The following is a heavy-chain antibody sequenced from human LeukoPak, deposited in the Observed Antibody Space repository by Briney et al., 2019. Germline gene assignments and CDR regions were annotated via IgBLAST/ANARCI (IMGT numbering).Heavy chain of an antibody. J-gene: IGHJ5*02. D-gene: IGHD3-16*02. CDR1: GGSISSGSYY. CDR3: ARDQIMITFGGVIGTYNWFDP. Sequence: SETLSLTCTVSGGSISSGSYYWSWIRQPAGKGLEWIGRIYTSGSTNYNPSLKSRVTISVDTSKNQFSLKLSSVTAADTAVYYCARDQIMITFGGVIGTYNWFDPWGQGTLVTVSS. CDR2: IYTSGST. V-gene: IGHV4-61*02.